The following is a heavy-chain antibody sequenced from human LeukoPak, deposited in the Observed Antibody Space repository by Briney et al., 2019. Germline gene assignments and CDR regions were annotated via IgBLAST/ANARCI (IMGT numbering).Heavy chain of an antibody. D-gene: IGHD2-2*01. CDR1: GGSISSSSYY. J-gene: IGHJ5*02. Sequence: SETLSLTCTVSGGSISSSSYYWGWIRQPPGKGLEWIGSIYYSGSTYYNPSLKSRVTISVDTSKNQFSLKLSSVTAADTAVYYCAGASCYRCWFDPWGQGTLVTVSS. V-gene: IGHV4-39*07. CDR2: IYYSGST. CDR3: AGASCYRCWFDP.